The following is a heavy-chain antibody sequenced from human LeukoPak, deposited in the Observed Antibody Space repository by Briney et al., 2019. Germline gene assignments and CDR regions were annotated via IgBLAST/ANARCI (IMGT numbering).Heavy chain of an antibody. D-gene: IGHD3-10*01. J-gene: IGHJ6*04. CDR1: GGSFSGYY. CDR2: IYHRGSA. V-gene: IGHV4-34*01. Sequence: SETLSLTCVVYGGSFSGYYWSWIRQPPGKGLEWIGEIYHRGSANYNPSLKSRVSISVDTSKNQFSLKLSSVTAADTAVYYCASLYGSGSYHSYYYVMDDWGKGTTVTVSS. CDR3: ASLYGSGSYHSYYYVMDD.